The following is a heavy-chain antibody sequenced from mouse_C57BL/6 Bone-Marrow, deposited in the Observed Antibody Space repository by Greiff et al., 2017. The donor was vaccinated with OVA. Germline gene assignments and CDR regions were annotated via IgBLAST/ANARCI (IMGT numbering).Heavy chain of an antibody. CDR3: ARSHYYGSRDY. J-gene: IGHJ2*01. Sequence: EVQLVESGGDLVKPGGSLKPSCAASGFTFSSYGMSWVRQTPDKRLEWVATISSGGSCTYYPDTVKGRFTISRDNAKNTLYLQMSSLKSEDTAMFYCARSHYYGSRDYWGQGTTLTVSS. D-gene: IGHD1-1*01. V-gene: IGHV5-6*01. CDR2: ISSGGSCT. CDR1: GFTFSSYG.